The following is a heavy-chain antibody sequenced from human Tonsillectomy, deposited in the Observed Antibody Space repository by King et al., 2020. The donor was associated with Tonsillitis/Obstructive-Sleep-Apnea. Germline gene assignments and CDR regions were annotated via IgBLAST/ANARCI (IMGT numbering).Heavy chain of an antibody. CDR1: GFTLSSYS. D-gene: IGHD2-15*01. CDR2: IISSRTHL. Sequence: VQLVESGGGLVKPGGSLRLSCAASGFTLSSYSMNWVRQAPGEGLEWVSSIISSRTHLYSVDSVTGRFTISKDNAKNSLYLQMNSLRAEDTAIYYCAGGYCSGGNCYPYWGQGTLVTVSS. J-gene: IGHJ4*02. CDR3: AGGYCSGGNCYPY. V-gene: IGHV3-21*01.